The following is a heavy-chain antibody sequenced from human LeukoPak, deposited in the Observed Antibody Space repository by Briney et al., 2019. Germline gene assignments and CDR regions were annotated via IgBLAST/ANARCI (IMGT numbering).Heavy chain of an antibody. V-gene: IGHV4-34*01. CDR1: GGSFSGYY. Sequence: SETLSLTCAVYGGSFSGYYWSWIRQPPGKGLEWIGEINHSGSTNYNPSLKSRVTISVDTSKNQFSQKLSSVTAADTAVYYCARASYYDYVWGSYRQTYYYYGMDVWGKGTTVTVSS. CDR2: INHSGST. D-gene: IGHD3-16*02. CDR3: ARASYYDYVWGSYRQTYYYYGMDV. J-gene: IGHJ6*04.